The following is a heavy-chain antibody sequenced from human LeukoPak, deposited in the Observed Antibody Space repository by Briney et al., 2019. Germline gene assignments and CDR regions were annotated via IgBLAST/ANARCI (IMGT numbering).Heavy chain of an antibody. Sequence: GGSLRLSCEASEAPDFTFSLYAMGWVRQAPGKGLEWVSGIVGSGGATYYADSVKGRFTISRDNSRNTLYLQMNSLRAEDTAVYYCARVILAVAGTPRRWFDPWGQGTLVTVSS. CDR2: IVGSGGAT. D-gene: IGHD6-19*01. J-gene: IGHJ5*02. CDR1: EAPDFTFSLYA. V-gene: IGHV3-23*01. CDR3: ARVILAVAGTPRRWFDP.